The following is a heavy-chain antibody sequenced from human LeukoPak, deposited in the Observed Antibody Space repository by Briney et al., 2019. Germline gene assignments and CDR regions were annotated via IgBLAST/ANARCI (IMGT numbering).Heavy chain of an antibody. D-gene: IGHD1-26*01. CDR1: GGTFITYA. V-gene: IGHV1-69*04. J-gene: IGHJ4*02. CDR3: ARVMNSGSYSAYYFDY. Sequence: SVRVSSTASGGTFITYAISWVRQAPGQGRERRGRIIPIIGIANYAQKFQGRVTITADKSTSTAYMELSSLRSEDTAVYYCARVMNSGSYSAYYFDYWGQGTLVTVSS. CDR2: IIPIIGIA.